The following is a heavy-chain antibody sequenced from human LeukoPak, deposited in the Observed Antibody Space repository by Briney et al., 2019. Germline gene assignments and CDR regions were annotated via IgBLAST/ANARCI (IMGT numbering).Heavy chain of an antibody. CDR3: VKEFLEYSGYDSDY. D-gene: IGHD5-12*01. Sequence: GRSLRLSCAASGFTFSSYGMHWVRQAPGKGLEWVAVISYDGSNKYYADSVKGRFTISRDNSKNTLYLQMNSLRAEDTAVYYCVKEFLEYSGYDSDYWGQGTLVTVSS. V-gene: IGHV3-30*18. CDR2: ISYDGSNK. CDR1: GFTFSSYG. J-gene: IGHJ4*02.